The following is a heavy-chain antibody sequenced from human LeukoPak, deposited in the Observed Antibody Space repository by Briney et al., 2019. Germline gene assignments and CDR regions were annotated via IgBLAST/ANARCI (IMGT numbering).Heavy chain of an antibody. Sequence: GGSLRLSCAASEFTFSTYSMNWVRQAPGKGLEWVSRINSDGINTSYADSVKGRFTISRDNAKNTVYLQMNSLRVEDTAMYFCASVRLPGDAFDIWGQGTRVTVSS. CDR1: EFTFSTYS. CDR2: INSDGINT. V-gene: IGHV3-74*01. J-gene: IGHJ3*02. CDR3: ASVRLPGDAFDI.